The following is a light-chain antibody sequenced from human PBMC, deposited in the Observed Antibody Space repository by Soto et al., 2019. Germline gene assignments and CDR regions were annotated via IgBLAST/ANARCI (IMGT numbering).Light chain of an antibody. Sequence: EIQMTQSPSSLSASVGDRFTITCRASQSISSYLNWYQQKPGKAPKLLIYAASTLQSGVPSRFSGSGSGTDFTLTISSLQPEDFATYYCQHYNSYTEAFGQGTKVDIK. J-gene: IGKJ1*01. CDR1: QSISSY. V-gene: IGKV1-39*01. CDR3: QHYNSYTEA. CDR2: AAS.